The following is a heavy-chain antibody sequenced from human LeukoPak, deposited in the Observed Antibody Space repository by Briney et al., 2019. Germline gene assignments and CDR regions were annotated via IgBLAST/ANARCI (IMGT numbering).Heavy chain of an antibody. J-gene: IGHJ4*02. Sequence: ASVKVSRKASGYTFTSYAMHWVRQAPGQRLEWMGWINAGNGNTKYSQKFQGRVTITRDTSASTAYMELSSLRSEDTAVYYCARDSSGWYYFDYWGQGTLVTVSS. CDR3: ARDSSGWYYFDY. V-gene: IGHV1-3*01. CDR1: GYTFTSYA. D-gene: IGHD6-19*01. CDR2: INAGNGNT.